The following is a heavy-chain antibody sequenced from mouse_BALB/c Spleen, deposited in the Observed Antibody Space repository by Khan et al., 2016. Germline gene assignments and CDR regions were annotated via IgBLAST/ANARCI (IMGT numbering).Heavy chain of an antibody. J-gene: IGHJ4*01. CDR2: INPSTGYT. CDR3: AREEVRRVYYYAMDY. Sequence: VQLQESGAELAKPGASVKMSCKASGYTFTSYWMHWIKQRPGQGLEWIGYINPSTGYTEYNQKFKDKATLTADKSSSTAYMQLSSLTSEDSAVYYCAREEVRRVYYYAMDYWGQGTSVTVSS. CDR1: GYTFTSYW. V-gene: IGHV1-7*01. D-gene: IGHD2-14*01.